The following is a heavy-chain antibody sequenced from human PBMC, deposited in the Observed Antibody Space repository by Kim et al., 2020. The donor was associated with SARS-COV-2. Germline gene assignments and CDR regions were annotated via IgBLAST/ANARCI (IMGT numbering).Heavy chain of an antibody. D-gene: IGHD2-15*01. V-gene: IGHV3-11*04. CDR3: ARDPVVANYYYYGMDV. Sequence: VKGRFTIARDNAKNSLYLQMNSLRAEDTAVYYCARDPVVANYYYYGMDVWGQGTTVTVSS. J-gene: IGHJ6*02.